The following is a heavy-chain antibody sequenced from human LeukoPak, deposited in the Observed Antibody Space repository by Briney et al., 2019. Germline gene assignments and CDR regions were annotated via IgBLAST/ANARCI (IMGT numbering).Heavy chain of an antibody. CDR1: GGPISSSSYY. Sequence: PSETLSLTCTVSGGPISSSSYYWGWIRQPPGKGLEWIGSIYYSGSTYYNPSLKSRVTISVDTSKNQFSLKLSSVTAADTAVYYCARVRELPFFDYWGQGTLVTVFS. J-gene: IGHJ4*02. CDR3: ARVRELPFFDY. V-gene: IGHV4-39*07. CDR2: IYYSGST. D-gene: IGHD1-26*01.